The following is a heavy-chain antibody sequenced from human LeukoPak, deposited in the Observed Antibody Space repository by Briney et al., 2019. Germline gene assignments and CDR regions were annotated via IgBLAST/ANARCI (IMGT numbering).Heavy chain of an antibody. V-gene: IGHV4-59*01. D-gene: IGHD5-18*01. CDR1: GVSISSYY. J-gene: IGHJ3*02. Sequence: SETLSLTCTVSGVSISSYYWSWIRQPPGRGLEWIGYIYYSGSTNYNPSLKSRVTISVDTSKNQFSLKLSSVTAADTAVYYCARPLSPQLWDAFDIWGQGTMVTVSS. CDR2: IYYSGST. CDR3: ARPLSPQLWDAFDI.